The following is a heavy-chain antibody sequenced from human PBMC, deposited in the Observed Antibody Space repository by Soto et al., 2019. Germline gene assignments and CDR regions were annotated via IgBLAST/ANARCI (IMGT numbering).Heavy chain of an antibody. CDR2: ISAYNGNT. Sequence: QVQLVQSGAEVKKPGASVKVSCKASGYTFTSYGISWVRQAPGQGLEWMGWISAYNGNTNYAQKLQGRVTMTTDTSTRTAYMELRSLRSDDTDVYYCASRMGSYCSGGSCYTYYYYGMDVWRQGTTVTVSS. V-gene: IGHV1-18*01. CDR1: GYTFTSYG. CDR3: ASRMGSYCSGGSCYTYYYYGMDV. J-gene: IGHJ6*02. D-gene: IGHD2-15*01.